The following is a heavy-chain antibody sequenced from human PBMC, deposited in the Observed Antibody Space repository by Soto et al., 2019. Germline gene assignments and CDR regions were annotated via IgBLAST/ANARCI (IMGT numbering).Heavy chain of an antibody. CDR1: GYTFTSYA. V-gene: IGHV1-3*01. CDR3: ARGKDYYDSSGYHDSYYFDY. J-gene: IGHJ4*02. Sequence: QVQLVQSGAEVKKPGASVKVSCKASGYTFTSYAMHWVRQAPGQRLEWMGWINAGNGNTKYSQKFQGRVTITRDTSASTAYMERSRLRSEDTAVYYCARGKDYYDSSGYHDSYYFDYWGQGTLVTVSS. CDR2: INAGNGNT. D-gene: IGHD3-22*01.